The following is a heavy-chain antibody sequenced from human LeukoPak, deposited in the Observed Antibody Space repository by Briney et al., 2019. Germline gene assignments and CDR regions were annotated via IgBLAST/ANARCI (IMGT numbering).Heavy chain of an antibody. CDR1: VGTFSSYA. J-gene: IGHJ4*02. D-gene: IGHD3-10*01. CDR2: IIPIFGTA. Sequence: SVKVSCKASVGTFSSYAISWVRQAPGQGLEWMGGIIPIFGTANYAQKFQGRVTITADKSTSTAYMELSSLRSEDTAVYYCARGPDQIPNYGPGSYLITPYFDYWGQGTLVTVSS. V-gene: IGHV1-69*06. CDR3: ARGPDQIPNYGPGSYLITPYFDY.